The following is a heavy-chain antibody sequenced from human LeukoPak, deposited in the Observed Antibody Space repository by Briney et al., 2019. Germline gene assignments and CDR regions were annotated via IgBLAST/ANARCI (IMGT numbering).Heavy chain of an antibody. CDR2: IYYSGST. D-gene: IGHD5-18*01. Sequence: PSETLSLTCAVYGGSISSYYWSWIRQPPGKGLEWIGYIYYSGSTNYNPSLKSRVTISVDTSKNQFSLKLSSVTAADTAVYYCARSEYSYGADAFDIWGQGTMVTVSS. CDR1: GGSISSYY. V-gene: IGHV4-59*01. J-gene: IGHJ3*02. CDR3: ARSEYSYGADAFDI.